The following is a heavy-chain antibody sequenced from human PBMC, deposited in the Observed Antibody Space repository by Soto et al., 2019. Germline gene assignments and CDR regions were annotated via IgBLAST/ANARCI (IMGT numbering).Heavy chain of an antibody. CDR2: VFWNGDT. CDR1: GFSLTTDGLG. J-gene: IGHJ4*02. Sequence: QITLKESGPTLVKPTQTLTVTCTFSGFSLTTDGLGVGWIRQPPGEALEWLALVFWNGDTRYSPSLRNRLTIVSDTSKNQVLLTMTNVAPADTATYYCTHRPHPAYGDYVFDNWGQGVLVTVSS. CDR3: THRPHPAYGDYVFDN. D-gene: IGHD4-17*01. V-gene: IGHV2-5*01.